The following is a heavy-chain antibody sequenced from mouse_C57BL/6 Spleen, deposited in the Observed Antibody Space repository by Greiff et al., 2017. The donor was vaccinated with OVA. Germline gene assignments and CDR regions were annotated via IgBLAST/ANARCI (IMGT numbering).Heavy chain of an antibody. J-gene: IGHJ1*03. CDR1: GYTFTSYW. CDR2: IYPGSGST. CDR3: ARDGYYHWYFDV. Sequence: QVQLKQPGAELVKPGASVKMSCKASGYTFTSYWITWVKQRPGQGLEWIGDIYPGSGSTNYNEKFKSKATLTVDTSSSTAYMQLSSLTSEDSAVYYCARDGYYHWYFDVWGTGTTVTVSS. D-gene: IGHD2-3*01. V-gene: IGHV1-55*01.